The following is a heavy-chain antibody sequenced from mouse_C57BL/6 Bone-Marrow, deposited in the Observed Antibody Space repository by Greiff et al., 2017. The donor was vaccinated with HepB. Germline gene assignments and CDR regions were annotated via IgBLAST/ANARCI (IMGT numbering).Heavy chain of an antibody. CDR2: IHPNSGST. CDR1: GYTFTSYW. CDR3: ARLAVTSYAMDY. D-gene: IGHD2-1*01. J-gene: IGHJ4*01. Sequence: VQLQQSGAELVKPGASVKLSCKASGYTFTSYWMHWVKQRPGQGLEWIGMIHPNSGSTNYNEKFKSKATLTVDKSSSTAYMQLSSLTSEDSAVYYCARLAVTSYAMDYWGQGTSVTVSS. V-gene: IGHV1-64*01.